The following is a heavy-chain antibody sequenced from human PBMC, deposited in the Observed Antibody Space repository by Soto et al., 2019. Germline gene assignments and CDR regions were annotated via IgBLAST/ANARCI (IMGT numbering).Heavy chain of an antibody. CDR3: ARHFPLPTDLQFYYYYYYGVDV. Sequence: GESLKISCKASGYNFTTFWISWMRQVPGKGLEWMGRIDPSDSHSNYSPSFQGHITISADKSINTAYLHFSNLKASDTAVYYCARHFPLPTDLQFYYYYYYGVDVWGHGTAVTVSS. CDR2: IDPSDSHS. J-gene: IGHJ6*02. CDR1: GYNFTTFW. D-gene: IGHD3-3*02. V-gene: IGHV5-10-1*01.